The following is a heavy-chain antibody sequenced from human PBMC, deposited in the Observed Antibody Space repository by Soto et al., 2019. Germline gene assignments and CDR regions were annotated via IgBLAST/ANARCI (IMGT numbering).Heavy chain of an antibody. CDR3: ARAQRYYYDSSGYLGTDY. CDR1: GGSISSGGYY. V-gene: IGHV4-31*03. J-gene: IGHJ4*02. CDR2: IYYSGST. D-gene: IGHD3-22*01. Sequence: SDTLSLTCTVSGGSISSGGYYWSWIRQHPGKGLEWIGYIYYSGSTYYNPSLKSRVTISVDTSKNQFSLKLSSVTAADTAVYYCARAQRYYYDSSGYLGTDYWGQGTLVNVSS.